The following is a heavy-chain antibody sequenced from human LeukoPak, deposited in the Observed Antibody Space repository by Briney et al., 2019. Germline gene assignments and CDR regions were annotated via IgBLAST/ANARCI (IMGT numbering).Heavy chain of an antibody. D-gene: IGHD1-26*01. CDR3: AKRFHSGSFNELDY. CDR2: FAMIDDTI. CDR1: GFTFNNYA. J-gene: IGHJ4*02. V-gene: IGHV3-23*05. Sequence: GGSLRLSCAGSGFTFNNYAMSWVRQAPGKGLEWVSGFAMIDDTIHYVDSVKGRFTISRDNSKNMLYLHMNSLRAEDTAVYYCAKRFHSGSFNELDYWGQGTLVTVSS.